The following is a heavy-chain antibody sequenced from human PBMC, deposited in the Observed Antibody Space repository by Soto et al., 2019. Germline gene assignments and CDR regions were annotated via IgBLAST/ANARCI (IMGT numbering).Heavy chain of an antibody. CDR3: ARGARSGYYDSSGYQLYYFDY. Sequence: QVQLVQSGAEVKKPGSSVKVSRKASGGTFSSYAISWVRQAPGQGLEWMGGIIPIFGTANYAQKFQGRVTITADESTSTAYMELSSLRSEDTAVYYCARGARSGYYDSSGYQLYYFDYWGQGTLVTVSS. V-gene: IGHV1-69*01. J-gene: IGHJ4*02. CDR2: IIPIFGTA. CDR1: GGTFSSYA. D-gene: IGHD3-22*01.